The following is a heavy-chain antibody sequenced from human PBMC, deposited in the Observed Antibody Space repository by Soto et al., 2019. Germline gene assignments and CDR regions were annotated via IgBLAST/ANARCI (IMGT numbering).Heavy chain of an antibody. Sequence: GGSLRLSCAAYGFTFSNYAMSWVRQAPGKGLEWVSGISGSGGSTYYTDSVKGRFTISRDNSKNMQYLQMNSLRAEDTAVYYCGEDSYGLDYWGQGTLVTVSS. V-gene: IGHV3-23*01. CDR1: GFTFSNYA. D-gene: IGHD5-18*01. J-gene: IGHJ4*02. CDR2: ISGSGGST. CDR3: GEDSYGLDY.